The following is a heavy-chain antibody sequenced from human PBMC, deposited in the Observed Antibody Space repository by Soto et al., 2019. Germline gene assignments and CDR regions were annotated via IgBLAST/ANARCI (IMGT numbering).Heavy chain of an antibody. J-gene: IGHJ4*02. CDR3: AKSIDRHVVVVPAAPDY. CDR1: GFTFSSYA. Sequence: GGSLRLSCAASGFTFSSYAMSWVRQAPGKGLEWVSAISGSGGSTYYADSVKGRFTISRDNSKNTLYLQMNSLRAEDTAVYYCAKSIDRHVVVVPAAPDYWGQGTLVTVSS. CDR2: ISGSGGST. D-gene: IGHD2-2*01. V-gene: IGHV3-23*01.